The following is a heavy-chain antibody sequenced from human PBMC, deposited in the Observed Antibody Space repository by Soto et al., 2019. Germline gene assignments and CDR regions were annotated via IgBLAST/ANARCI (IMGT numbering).Heavy chain of an antibody. D-gene: IGHD3-10*01. CDR1: GYTFTSYG. CDR3: ARDSALLWFGELLPYYFDY. CDR2: ISAYNGNT. V-gene: IGHV1-18*01. Sequence: GASVKVSCKASGYTFTSYGISWVRQAPGQGLEWMGWISAYNGNTNYAQKLQGRVTMTTDTSTSTAYMELRSLRSDDTAVYYCARDSALLWFGELLPYYFDYWGQGTLVTVSS. J-gene: IGHJ4*02.